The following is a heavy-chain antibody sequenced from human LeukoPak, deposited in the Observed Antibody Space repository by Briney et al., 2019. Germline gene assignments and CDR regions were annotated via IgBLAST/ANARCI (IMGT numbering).Heavy chain of an antibody. V-gene: IGHV3-48*04. CDR2: ISRSSRAI. D-gene: IGHD6-13*01. J-gene: IGHJ4*02. CDR1: GFNLGSYA. Sequence: GGSLRLSCEASGFNLGSYAMSWVRQAPGKGLEWVAYISRSSRAINYAESVRGRFTVSRDNARNSLYLQMNSLRAEDTALYFCAKPGFSASWYRNFDYWGQGTLVTVAS. CDR3: AKPGFSASWYRNFDY.